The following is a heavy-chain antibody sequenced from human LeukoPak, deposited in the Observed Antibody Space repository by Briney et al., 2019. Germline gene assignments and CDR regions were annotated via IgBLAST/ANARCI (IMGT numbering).Heavy chain of an antibody. D-gene: IGHD6-6*01. CDR3: ALAARYYYYTMDV. J-gene: IGHJ6*02. Sequence: ASVKVSCKVSGYTLTELSMHWVRQAPGQGLEWMGIVNPSGGSTSHTQKFQGRVTLTRDTSTSTVYMELSSLRSEDTAVYYCALAARYYYYTMDVWGQGTTVTVSS. CDR2: VNPSGGST. V-gene: IGHV1-46*01. CDR1: GYTLTELS.